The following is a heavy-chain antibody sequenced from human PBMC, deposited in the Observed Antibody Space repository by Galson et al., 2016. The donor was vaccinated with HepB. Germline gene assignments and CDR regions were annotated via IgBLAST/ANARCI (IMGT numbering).Heavy chain of an antibody. CDR2: INPKNGGT. J-gene: IGHJ4*02. D-gene: IGHD6-19*01. CDR1: GYSFTGSH. CDR3: AKEDSGWPGGY. V-gene: IGHV1-2*02. Sequence: SVKVSCKASGYSFTGSHLRWLRQAPGQGLEWIGWINPKNGGTNYAQKFQGRVTMTRDTSITTAYLELSGLRSDDMAVYYCAKEDSGWPGGYWGQGTLVTVSS.